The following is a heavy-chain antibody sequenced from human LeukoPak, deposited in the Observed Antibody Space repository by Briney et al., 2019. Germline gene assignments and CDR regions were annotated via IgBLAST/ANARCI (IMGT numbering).Heavy chain of an antibody. V-gene: IGHV5-51*01. D-gene: IGHD5-12*01. J-gene: IGHJ5*02. Sequence: GESLQISCTGSGYRFTYYWIGWMRQMAGKGLEWMGIIYPGDSETRYSPSFQGQVTISADKSISTAYLQWSSLKASDSAMYYCARFSASSLAKNWFDPWGQGTLVTVSS. CDR3: ARFSASSLAKNWFDP. CDR2: IYPGDSET. CDR1: GYRFTYYW.